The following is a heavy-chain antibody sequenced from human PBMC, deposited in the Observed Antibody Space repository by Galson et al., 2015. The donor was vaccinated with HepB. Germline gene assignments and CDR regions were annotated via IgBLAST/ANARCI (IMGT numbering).Heavy chain of an antibody. CDR2: TYYRTKWYN. Sequence: CAISGDSVSSSSAAWNWIRQSPSRGLEWLGRTYYRTKWYNEYAISVKSRISITPDTSRNQFSLQLTSVTPDDTAVYFCVRDPGTHILTGGYTGAFDIWDQGTMVTVSS. V-gene: IGHV6-1*01. D-gene: IGHD3-9*01. CDR3: VRDPGTHILTGGYTGAFDI. CDR1: GDSVSSSSAA. J-gene: IGHJ3*02.